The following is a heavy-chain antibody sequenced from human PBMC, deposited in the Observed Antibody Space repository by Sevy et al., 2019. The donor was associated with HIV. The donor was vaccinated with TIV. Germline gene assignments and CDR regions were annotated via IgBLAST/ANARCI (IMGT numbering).Heavy chain of an antibody. CDR2: ISAYNGNT. J-gene: IGHJ3*02. Sequence: ASVKVSCKASGYTFTSYGICWVRQAPGQGLEWMGWISAYNGNTNYAQKLQGRVTMTTDTSTSTAYMELRSLRSDDTAVYYCARGPHAANSGSDLGDAFDIWGQGTMVTVSS. CDR3: ARGPHAANSGSDLGDAFDI. V-gene: IGHV1-18*01. CDR1: GYTFTSYG. D-gene: IGHD1-26*01.